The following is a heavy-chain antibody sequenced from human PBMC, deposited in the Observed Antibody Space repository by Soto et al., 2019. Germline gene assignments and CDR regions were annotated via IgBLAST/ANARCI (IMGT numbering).Heavy chain of an antibody. J-gene: IGHJ6*02. Sequence: ASVKLSCKASGYTFTGYYMHWVRQAPGQGLEWMGWINPNSGGTNYAQKFQGWVTMTRDTSISTAYMELSRLRSDDTAVYYCARGSSSWYSDGMDVWGQGTTVTVSS. D-gene: IGHD6-13*01. CDR1: GYTFTGYY. V-gene: IGHV1-2*04. CDR2: INPNSGGT. CDR3: ARGSSSWYSDGMDV.